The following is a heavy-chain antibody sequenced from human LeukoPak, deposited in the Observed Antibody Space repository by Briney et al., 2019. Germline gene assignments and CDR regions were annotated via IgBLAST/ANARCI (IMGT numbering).Heavy chain of an antibody. CDR2: ISGSGGST. V-gene: IGHV3-23*01. Sequence: GGSLRLSCAASGFTFSSYAMSWVRQAPGRGLEWVSAISGSGGSTYYADSVKGRFTISRDNSKNTLYLQMNSLRAEDTAVYYCAKPDYDFWSGYHYYYMDVWGKGTTVTVSS. CDR3: AKPDYDFWSGYHYYYMDV. CDR1: GFTFSSYA. J-gene: IGHJ6*03. D-gene: IGHD3-3*01.